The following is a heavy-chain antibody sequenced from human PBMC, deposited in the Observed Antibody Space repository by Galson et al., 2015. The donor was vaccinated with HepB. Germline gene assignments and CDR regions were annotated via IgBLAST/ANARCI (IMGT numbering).Heavy chain of an antibody. V-gene: IGHV4-59*08. CDR1: GGSISSYY. CDR2: IYYSGST. CDR3: ARRVGDIVATTYHFDY. Sequence: TLSLTCTVSGGSISSYYWSWIRQPPGKGLEWIGYIYYSGSTNYNPSLKSRVTISVDTSKNQFSLKLSSVTAADTAVYYCARRVGDIVATTYHFDYWGQGTLVTVSS. J-gene: IGHJ4*02. D-gene: IGHD5-12*01.